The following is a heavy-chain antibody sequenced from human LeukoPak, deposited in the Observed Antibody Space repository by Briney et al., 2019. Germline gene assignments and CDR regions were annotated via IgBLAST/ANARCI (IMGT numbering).Heavy chain of an antibody. V-gene: IGHV4-59*08. CDR1: GGSISGYY. D-gene: IGHD3-10*01. CDR2: IYHGGRS. Sequence: SETLPLTCSVSGGSISGYYWSWIRQSPGKGLEWIGKIYHGGRSIYNPSLESRVTISADPSKGQFSLNLRSVTAADTATYYCAKRRDGSGTDWFDPWGPGTLVTVSS. CDR3: AKRRDGSGTDWFDP. J-gene: IGHJ5*02.